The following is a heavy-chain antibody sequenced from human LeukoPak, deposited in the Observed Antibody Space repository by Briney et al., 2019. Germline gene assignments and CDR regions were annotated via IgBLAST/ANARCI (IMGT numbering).Heavy chain of an antibody. Sequence: GASVKVSCKASGYTFNNYGISWVRQAPGQGLEWMGWISGYNRNTKYAQRLQGRVVMTTDTSTSTVYMELRSLRSDDTAIYYCARDGLHSEWSYFDYWGQGTLVTVSS. CDR1: GYTFNNYG. CDR2: ISGYNRNT. CDR3: ARDGLHSEWSYFDY. J-gene: IGHJ4*02. D-gene: IGHD3-3*01. V-gene: IGHV1-18*01.